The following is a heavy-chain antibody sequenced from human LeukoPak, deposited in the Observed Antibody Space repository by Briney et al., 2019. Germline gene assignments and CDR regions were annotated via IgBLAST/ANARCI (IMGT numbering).Heavy chain of an antibody. J-gene: IGHJ4*02. CDR2: IYYSGST. CDR3: ASKALITGTNADGLDY. CDR1: GGSISSSSYY. V-gene: IGHV4-61*05. Sequence: SETLSLTCTVSGGSISSSSYYWGWIRQPAGKGLEWIGYIYYSGSTKYNPSLKSRVTISVDTSKNQFSLKLSSVTAADTAVYYCASKALITGTNADGLDYWGQGTLVTVSS. D-gene: IGHD1-7*01.